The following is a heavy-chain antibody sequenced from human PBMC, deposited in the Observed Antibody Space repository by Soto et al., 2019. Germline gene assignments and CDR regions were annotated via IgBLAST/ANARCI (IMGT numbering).Heavy chain of an antibody. V-gene: IGHV3-33*01. Sequence: QVQLVESGGGVVQPGRSLRLSCAASGFTFSSYGMHWVRQAPGKGLEWVAVIWYDGSNKYYADSVKGRFTISRDNSKNTLYLQMNSLRAEDTAVYYCARRYYDSSGYSVVPYYYYGMDVWGQGTTVTVSS. CDR2: IWYDGSNK. CDR1: GFTFSSYG. J-gene: IGHJ6*02. D-gene: IGHD3-22*01. CDR3: ARRYYDSSGYSVVPYYYYGMDV.